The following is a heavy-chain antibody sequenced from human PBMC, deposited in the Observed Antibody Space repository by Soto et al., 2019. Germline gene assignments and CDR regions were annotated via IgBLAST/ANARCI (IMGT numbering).Heavy chain of an antibody. CDR1: GFTFSSYR. D-gene: IGHD6-19*01. Sequence: GGSLRLSCAASGFTFSSYRMSWVRQAPGKGLEWVANIKQDGSEKYYVDSVKGRFTISRDNAKNSLYLQMNSLRAEDTAVYYCARVFRGWYLQHWGQGTLVTVSS. J-gene: IGHJ1*01. CDR3: ARVFRGWYLQH. V-gene: IGHV3-7*01. CDR2: IKQDGSEK.